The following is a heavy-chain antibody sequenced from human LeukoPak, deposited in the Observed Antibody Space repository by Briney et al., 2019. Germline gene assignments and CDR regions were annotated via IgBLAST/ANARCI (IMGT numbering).Heavy chain of an antibody. D-gene: IGHD6-19*01. V-gene: IGHV6-1*01. CDR3: ARNSAYSSGWYGDPKYNWFDP. J-gene: IGHJ5*02. CDR1: GDSVSSNSAA. Sequence: SQTLSLTCAISGDSVSSNSAAWNWIRQSPSRGLEWLGRTYYRSKWYNDYALSVKSRITINPDTSKNQFSLQLNSVTPEDTAVYYCARNSAYSSGWYGDPKYNWFDPWGQGTLVTVSP. CDR2: TYYRSKWYN.